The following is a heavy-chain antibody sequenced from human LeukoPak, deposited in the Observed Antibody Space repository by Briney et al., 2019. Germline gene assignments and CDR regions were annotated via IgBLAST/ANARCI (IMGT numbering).Heavy chain of an antibody. Sequence: ASVKVSCKASGYTFTSYGISWVRQAPGQGLEWMGWISAYNGNTNYAQKLQGRVIMTTDTSTSTAYMELRSLRSDDTAVYYCARSPSAFLYYYMDVWGKGTTVTVSS. CDR2: ISAYNGNT. CDR3: ARSPSAFLYYYMDV. CDR1: GYTFTSYG. V-gene: IGHV1-18*01. J-gene: IGHJ6*03. D-gene: IGHD2/OR15-2a*01.